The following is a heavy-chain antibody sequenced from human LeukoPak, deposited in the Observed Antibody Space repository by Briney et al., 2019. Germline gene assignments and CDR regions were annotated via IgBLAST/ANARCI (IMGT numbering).Heavy chain of an antibody. CDR1: GFTFSTYG. D-gene: IGHD2-15*01. J-gene: IGHJ4*02. Sequence: PGGSLRLSCAASGFTFSTYGMHWVRQAPGKGLDWVAFIRYDGSEGYYADSVKDRFTVSRDNSKNTLYLQMNSLIVEDTAVYYCAKVGYGRDEVDYWGQGTLVTVSS. V-gene: IGHV3-30*02. CDR3: AKVGYGRDEVDY. CDR2: IRYDGSEG.